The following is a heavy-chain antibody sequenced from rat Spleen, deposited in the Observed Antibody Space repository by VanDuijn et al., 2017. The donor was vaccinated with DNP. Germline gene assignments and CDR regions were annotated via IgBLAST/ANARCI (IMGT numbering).Heavy chain of an antibody. CDR2: IIYDGSST. J-gene: IGHJ2*01. CDR3: TTRGNYGGYDY. Sequence: EVQLVESGGGLVRPGNSLRLSCAASGFIFSDYAMAWVRQSPKMGLEWVATIIYDGSSTFYRDSVTGRFTISRDFAKSTLYLQMDSLRSEDSATYCCTTRGNYGGYDYWGQGVMVTVSS. V-gene: IGHV5S10*01. D-gene: IGHD1-11*01. CDR1: GFIFSDYA.